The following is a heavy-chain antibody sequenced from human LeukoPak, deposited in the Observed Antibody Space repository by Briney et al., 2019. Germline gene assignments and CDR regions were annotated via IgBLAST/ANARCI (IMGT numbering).Heavy chain of an antibody. D-gene: IGHD2-15*01. Sequence: GGSLRLSCVASGFTFSSYGIHWVRQAPGKGLEWLAFIRYDGTNKYYADSVKGRFTISRDNSKHTLYLQMNSLRAEDTAVYYCARDTEVGYCSGGSCYQTSGMDVWGQGTTVTVSS. CDR1: GFTFSSYG. V-gene: IGHV3-30*02. CDR2: IRYDGTNK. CDR3: ARDTEVGYCSGGSCYQTSGMDV. J-gene: IGHJ6*02.